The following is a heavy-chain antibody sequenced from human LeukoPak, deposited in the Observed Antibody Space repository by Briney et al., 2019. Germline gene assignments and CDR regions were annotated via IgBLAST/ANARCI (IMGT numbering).Heavy chain of an antibody. J-gene: IGHJ6*02. CDR2: IYTSGST. Sequence: TSETLSLTCTVSGGSISSYYWSWIRQPAGKGLEWIGRIYTSGSTNYNPSLKSRVTMSVDTSKNQFSLKLSPVTAADTAVYYCARDTLFVSGYSSSWYGMDVWGQGTTVTVSS. D-gene: IGHD6-13*01. V-gene: IGHV4-4*07. CDR3: ARDTLFVSGYSSSWYGMDV. CDR1: GGSISSYY.